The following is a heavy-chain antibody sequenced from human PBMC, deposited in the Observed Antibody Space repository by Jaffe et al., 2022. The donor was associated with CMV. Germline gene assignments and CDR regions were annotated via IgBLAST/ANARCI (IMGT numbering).Heavy chain of an antibody. CDR3: ARDSGVENPAFGYSYGYEFDY. CDR1: GFTFRTYS. J-gene: IGHJ4*02. Sequence: EVQLVESGGGLVKPGGSLRLSCAASGFTFRTYSMSWVRQAPGKGLEWVSSISRTTSYIYYADSVKGRFTISRDNARNSLYLQMNSLRAEDTAVYYCARDSGVENPAFGYSYGYEFDYWGQGTLVTVSS. D-gene: IGHD5-18*01. V-gene: IGHV3-21*01. CDR2: ISRTTSYI.